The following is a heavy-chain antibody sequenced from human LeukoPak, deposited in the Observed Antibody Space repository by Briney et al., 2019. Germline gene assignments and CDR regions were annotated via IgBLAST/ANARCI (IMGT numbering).Heavy chain of an antibody. Sequence: SVKVSCKASGGTFSSYAISWVRQAPGQGLEWMGGIIPIFGTANYAQKFQGRVTITADKSTSTAYMKVSSLRSEDTAVYFCATPPVTYDYDGWYFDLWGRGTLVTVSS. J-gene: IGHJ2*01. D-gene: IGHD4-23*01. CDR3: ATPPVTYDYDGWYFDL. V-gene: IGHV1-69*06. CDR2: IIPIFGTA. CDR1: GGTFSSYA.